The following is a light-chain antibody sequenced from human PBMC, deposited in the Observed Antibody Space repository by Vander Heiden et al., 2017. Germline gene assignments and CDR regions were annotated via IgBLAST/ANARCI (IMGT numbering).Light chain of an antibody. V-gene: IGKV3-15*01. CDR2: RVS. CDR1: QSVSSN. J-gene: IGKJ2*01. CDR3: QQYNNWPRT. Sequence: IVMTQSPATLSVSPGERATLSCRASQSVSSNLAWYQHKRGLAPRLLIYRVSTRPPGIPARFSGSGSGTEFTLTISSLQSEDFAVYYCQQYNNWPRTFGQGTRLEIK.